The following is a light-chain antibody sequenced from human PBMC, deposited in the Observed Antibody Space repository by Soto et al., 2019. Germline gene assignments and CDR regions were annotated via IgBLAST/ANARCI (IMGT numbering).Light chain of an antibody. J-gene: IGLJ2*01. CDR1: SSDVGGYNY. CDR2: EVS. V-gene: IGLV2-8*01. CDR3: SSYAGSHNVV. Sequence: QLVLTQPPSASGSPGQSVTISCTGTSSDVGGYNYVSWYQQYPGKAPKLIIYEVSERPSGVPDRFSGSKSGNTASLTVSGLQSEDEADYFCSSYAGSHNVVFGGGTKVTVL.